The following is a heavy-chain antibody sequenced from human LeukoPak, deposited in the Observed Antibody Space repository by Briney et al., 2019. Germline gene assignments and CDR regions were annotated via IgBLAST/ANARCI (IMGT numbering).Heavy chain of an antibody. Sequence: HPGGSLRLSCAASGFTFSSYGMHWVRQAPGKGLEWVAFIRYDGSNKYYADSVKGRFTISRDNSKNTLYLQMNSLRAEDTAVYYCAKDRIGYCSSTSCSGRAFDIWGQGTMVTVSS. J-gene: IGHJ3*02. CDR1: GFTFSSYG. CDR3: AKDRIGYCSSTSCSGRAFDI. D-gene: IGHD2-2*01. V-gene: IGHV3-30*02. CDR2: IRYDGSNK.